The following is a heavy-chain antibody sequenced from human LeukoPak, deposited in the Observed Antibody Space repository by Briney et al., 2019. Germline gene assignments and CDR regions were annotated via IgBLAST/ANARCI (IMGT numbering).Heavy chain of an antibody. CDR2: INYSGTT. Sequence: SETLSLTCTVSGGAISSDNFYWGWIRQPPGKGLEWIASINYSGTTYYNPSLNSRATISVDTSNTHFSLRLSSITAADTTVYYCARLSDFWGQGILVTVSS. CDR3: ARLSDF. V-gene: IGHV4-39*01. CDR1: GGAISSDNFY. J-gene: IGHJ4*02.